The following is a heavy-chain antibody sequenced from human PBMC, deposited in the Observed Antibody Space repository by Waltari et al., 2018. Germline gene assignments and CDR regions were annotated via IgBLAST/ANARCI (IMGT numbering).Heavy chain of an antibody. V-gene: IGHV3-33*03. Sequence: QVQLVESGGGVVQPGGSLRLSCAASGFTFSKYAIHWVRQAPGKGLDWLAVIWYDGTKTYYGDPVQDRFTSARDNSKNTLYLQMNSLGAEDTALYYCARGSVPLVVAATSIDYWGQGTLVTVSS. J-gene: IGHJ4*02. CDR2: IWYDGTKT. D-gene: IGHD2-15*01. CDR1: GFTFSKYA. CDR3: ARGSVPLVVAATSIDY.